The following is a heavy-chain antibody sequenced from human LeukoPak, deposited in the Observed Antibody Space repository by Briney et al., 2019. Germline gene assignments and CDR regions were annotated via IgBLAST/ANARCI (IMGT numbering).Heavy chain of an antibody. V-gene: IGHV3-23*01. Sequence: GGSLRLSCAASGFTFSSYAMSWVRQAPGKGLEWVSAISGSGGSTYYADSVKGRFTISRDNSKNTLYLQMNSLRAEDTAVYYCAKDKRDYYDSSGYTEYFQHWGQGTLVTVSS. D-gene: IGHD3-22*01. CDR2: ISGSGGST. CDR3: AKDKRDYYDSSGYTEYFQH. CDR1: GFTFSSYA. J-gene: IGHJ1*01.